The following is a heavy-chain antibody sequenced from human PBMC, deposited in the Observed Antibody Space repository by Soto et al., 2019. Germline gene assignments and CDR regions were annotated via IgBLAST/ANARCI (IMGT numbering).Heavy chain of an antibody. D-gene: IGHD3-10*01. CDR3: AKDIGVGVIPINHRLHYYRYGMDV. CDR2: ISWNSGSI. CDR1: GFTFDDYA. Sequence: EVQLVESGGGLVQPGRSLRLSCATSGFTFDDYAMHWVRQAPGKGLEWVSGISWNSGSIDYADSVKGRFTISRDNAKNSLYLEMNRLRVEDTALYYCAKDIGVGVIPINHRLHYYRYGMDVWGQGTTVTVPS. V-gene: IGHV3-9*01. J-gene: IGHJ6*01.